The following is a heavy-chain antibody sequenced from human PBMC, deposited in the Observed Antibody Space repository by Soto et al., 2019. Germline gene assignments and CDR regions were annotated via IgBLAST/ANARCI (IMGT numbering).Heavy chain of an antibody. CDR1: GFTFSSYG. V-gene: IGHV3-30*18. J-gene: IGHJ4*02. D-gene: IGHD3-10*01. CDR3: AKDHSAITMVRGVIISGGFDY. CDR2: ISYDGSNK. Sequence: GGSLRLSCAASGFTFSSYGMHWVRQAPGKGLEWVAVISYDGSNKYYADSVKGRFTISRDNSKNTLYLQMNSLRAEDTAVYYCAKDHSAITMVRGVIISGGFDYWGQGTLVTVSS.